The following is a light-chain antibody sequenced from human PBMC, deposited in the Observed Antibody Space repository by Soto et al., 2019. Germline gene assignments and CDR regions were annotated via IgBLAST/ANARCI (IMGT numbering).Light chain of an antibody. CDR2: EVS. Sequence: QSVLTQPASVSGSPGQSITISCTGTSSDVGAHNYVSWYQQHPGKAPKLIIYEVSNRPSGVSNRFSGSKSGNTASLTISGLQADDEAAYHCSSFTSSGTFYVFGTGTKVTVL. CDR1: SSDVGAHNY. CDR3: SSFTSSGTFYV. V-gene: IGLV2-14*01. J-gene: IGLJ1*01.